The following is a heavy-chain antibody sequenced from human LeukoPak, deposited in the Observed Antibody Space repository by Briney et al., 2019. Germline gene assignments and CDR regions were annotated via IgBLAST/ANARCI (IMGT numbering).Heavy chain of an antibody. V-gene: IGHV4-59*08. CDR2: IYYSGST. D-gene: IGHD5-18*01. CDR1: GGSISSYY. Sequence: SETLSLTCTVSGGSISSYYWSWIRQPPGKGLEWIGYIYYSGSTNYNPSLKSRVTISVDTSKNQFSLKLSSVTAADTAVYYCARHGRYSYGSNWFDPWGQGTLVTVSS. CDR3: ARHGRYSYGSNWFDP. J-gene: IGHJ5*02.